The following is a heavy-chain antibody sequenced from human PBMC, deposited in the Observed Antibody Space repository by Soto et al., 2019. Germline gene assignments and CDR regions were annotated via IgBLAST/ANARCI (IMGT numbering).Heavy chain of an antibody. CDR1: GFTFSSYA. J-gene: IGHJ6*02. CDR3: ASGRIAVAGMGNYYYGMDV. Sequence: AGGSLRLSCAASGFTFSSYAMHWVRQAPGKGLEWVAVISYDGSNKYYADSVKGRFTISRDNSKNTLYLQMNSLRAEDTAVYYCASGRIAVAGMGNYYYGMDVWGQGTTVTVSS. V-gene: IGHV3-30-3*01. D-gene: IGHD6-19*01. CDR2: ISYDGSNK.